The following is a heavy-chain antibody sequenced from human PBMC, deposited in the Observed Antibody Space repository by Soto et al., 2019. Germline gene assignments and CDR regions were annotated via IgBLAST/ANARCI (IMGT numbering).Heavy chain of an antibody. CDR1: GFTFGSYD. D-gene: IGHD3-9*01. Sequence: GGSLRLSCAASGFTFGSYDMHWVRQATGKCLEWVSAIGTAGDTYYPGSVKGRFTISRENAKNSLYLQMNSLRAGDTAVYYCARSGGLRYFDWFPRYYGMDVWGQGXTVTVPS. CDR3: ARSGGLRYFDWFPRYYGMDV. J-gene: IGHJ6*02. CDR2: IGTAGDT. V-gene: IGHV3-13*01.